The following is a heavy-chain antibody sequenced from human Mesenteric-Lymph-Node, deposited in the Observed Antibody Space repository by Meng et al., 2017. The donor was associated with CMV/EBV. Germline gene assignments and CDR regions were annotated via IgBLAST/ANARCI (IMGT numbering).Heavy chain of an antibody. D-gene: IGHD3-10*01. J-gene: IGHJ4*02. CDR3: ARDGQTGSGKYYFDY. Sequence: SGYPFHRYYMYWVRQASGQGLEWMGIINPSGGGTSYAQKFQGRVTMPRDTSTSTVYMELSSLRSEDSAVYYCARDGQTGSGKYYFDYWGQGTLVTVSS. CDR1: GYPFHRYY. CDR2: INPSGGGT. V-gene: IGHV1-46*02.